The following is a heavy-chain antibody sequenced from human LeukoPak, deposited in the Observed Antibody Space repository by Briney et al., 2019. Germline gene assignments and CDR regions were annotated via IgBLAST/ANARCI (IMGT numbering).Heavy chain of an antibody. CDR2: ITGSGGST. V-gene: IGHV3-23*01. CDR3: ATPYDFWGGPDY. D-gene: IGHD3-3*01. CDR1: GCSFTSYT. Sequence: GGSLRLSCAASGCSFTSYTMTWVRQPPGKGLQWVSTITGSGGSTYYADSVKGRFTISRDISKNTLYLKMARLRDEDTAPDYCATPYDFWGGPDYWGQGTLVTVSS. J-gene: IGHJ4*02.